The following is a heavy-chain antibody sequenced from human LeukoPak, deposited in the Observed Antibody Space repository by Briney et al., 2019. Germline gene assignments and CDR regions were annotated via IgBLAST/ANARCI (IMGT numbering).Heavy chain of an antibody. J-gene: IGHJ4*02. CDR2: ISGSGGST. D-gene: IGHD1-26*01. V-gene: IGHV3-23*01. CDR1: GFTFSSYA. CDR3: AKGLGATRHVWYFDY. Sequence: GGSLRLSCAASGFTFSSYAMSWVRQAPGKGLEWVSAISGSGGSTYYADSVKGRFTISRDNSKNTLYLQMNSLRAEDTAVYYCAKGLGATRHVWYFDYWGQGTLVTVSS.